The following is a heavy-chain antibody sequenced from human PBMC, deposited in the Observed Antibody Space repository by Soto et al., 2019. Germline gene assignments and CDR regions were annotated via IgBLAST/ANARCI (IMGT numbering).Heavy chain of an antibody. J-gene: IGHJ4*02. CDR3: ARQVVAGAVAGSGSFDY. V-gene: IGHV4-39*01. CDR2: IYYSGST. Sequence: QLQLQESGPGLVKASETLSLTCTVSGGSIGSSSFYWGWIRQPPGKGLEWIGSIYYSGSTYYSPSLQRRVTISADTSKNQFSLKLTSVTAADTGVYYCARQVVAGAVAGSGSFDYWGQGTLVTVSS. CDR1: GGSIGSSSFY. D-gene: IGHD3-10*01.